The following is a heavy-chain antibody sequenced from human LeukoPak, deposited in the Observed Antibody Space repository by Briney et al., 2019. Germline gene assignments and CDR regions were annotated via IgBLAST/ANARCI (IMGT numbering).Heavy chain of an antibody. V-gene: IGHV3-30*02. CDR3: AKVPVVVAATYG. CDR1: GFTFSSYG. J-gene: IGHJ4*02. Sequence: GGSLRLSCAASGFTFSSYGMHWVRQAPGKGLEWVAFIRYDGSNKYYADSVKGRFTISRDNSKNTLYLQMNSLRAEDTAVYYCAKVPVVVAATYGWGQGTLVTVSS. D-gene: IGHD2-15*01. CDR2: IRYDGSNK.